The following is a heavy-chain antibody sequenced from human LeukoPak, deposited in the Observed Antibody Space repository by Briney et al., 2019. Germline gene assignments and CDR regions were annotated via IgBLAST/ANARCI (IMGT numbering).Heavy chain of an antibody. V-gene: IGHV3-49*04. CDR3: TRDSRSGYSSRGGDY. J-gene: IGHJ4*02. CDR1: GFTISYNY. CDR2: IRSKAYGGTT. D-gene: IGHD6-13*01. Sequence: GGSLRLSCAASGFTISYNYMSWVRQAPGKGLEWVGFIRSKAYGGTTEYAASVKGRFTISRDDSKSIAYLQMNSLKTEDTGVYYCTRDSRSGYSSRGGDYWGQGTLVTVSS.